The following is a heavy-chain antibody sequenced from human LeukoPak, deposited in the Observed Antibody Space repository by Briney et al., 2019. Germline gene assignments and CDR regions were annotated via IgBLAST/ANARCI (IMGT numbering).Heavy chain of an antibody. J-gene: IGHJ6*02. D-gene: IGHD4-17*01. CDR1: GFTFDDYA. CDR3: AKDRRATVTTVPKYYYYYGMDV. CDR2: ISWNSGSI. Sequence: PGRSLRLSCAASGFTFDDYAMHWVRQAPGKGLEWVSGISWNSGSIGYADSVKGRFTISRDNAKNSLYLRMNSLRAEDTALYYCAKDRRATVTTVPKYYYYYGMDVWGQGTTVTVSS. V-gene: IGHV3-9*01.